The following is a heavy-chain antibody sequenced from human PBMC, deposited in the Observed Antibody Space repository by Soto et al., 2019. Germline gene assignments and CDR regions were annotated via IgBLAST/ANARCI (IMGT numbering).Heavy chain of an antibody. V-gene: IGHV3-13*01. CDR3: ARARSGSYYHRPYYYYMDV. CDR2: IGTAGDT. D-gene: IGHD3-10*01. J-gene: IGHJ6*03. CDR1: GFTFSSYD. Sequence: GGSLRLSCAASGFTFSSYDMHWVRQATGKGLEWVSAIGTAGDTYYPGSVKGRFTISRENAKNSLYLQMNSLRAGDTAVYYCARARSGSYYHRPYYYYMDVWGKGTTVTVSS.